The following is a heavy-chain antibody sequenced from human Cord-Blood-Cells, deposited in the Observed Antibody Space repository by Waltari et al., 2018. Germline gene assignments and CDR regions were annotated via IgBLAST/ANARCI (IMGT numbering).Heavy chain of an antibody. J-gene: IGHJ4*02. Sequence: QVQLQQWGAGLLKPSETLSLTCPVYGGSFSCYYWSWIRQPPGKGLEWIGEINHSGSTNYNPSLKSRVTISVDTSKNQFSLKLSSVTAADTAVYYCAGAVVVLNYWGQGTLVTVSS. CDR1: GGSFSCYY. CDR3: AGAVVVLNY. V-gene: IGHV4-34*01. CDR2: INHSGST. D-gene: IGHD2-15*01.